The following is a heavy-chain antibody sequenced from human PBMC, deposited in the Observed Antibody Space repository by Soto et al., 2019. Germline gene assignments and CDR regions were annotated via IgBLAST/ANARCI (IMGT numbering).Heavy chain of an antibody. CDR3: ARQDYSNYRGGMDV. CDR2: IYPSDSDI. J-gene: IGHJ6*02. CDR1: GYSFTSHW. D-gene: IGHD2-2*01. Sequence: LKLSCKTSGYSFTSHWIAWVRQMPGKGLEWMGIIYPSDSDIRYRPSFQGQVTISVDKSISTAYLQWSSLKASDTATYYCARQDYSNYRGGMDVWGQGTAVTVSS. V-gene: IGHV5-51*01.